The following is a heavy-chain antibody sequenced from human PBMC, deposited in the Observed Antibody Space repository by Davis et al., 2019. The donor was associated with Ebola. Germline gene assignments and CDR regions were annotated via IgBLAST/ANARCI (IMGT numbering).Heavy chain of an antibody. Sequence: PGGSLRLSCAASGFTFSNYAMNWVRQAPGQGPEWVSGISAGGGSTYYADSVKGRFTISRDNAKDSLYLHMNSLRDDDMAVYYCARRILGDSRGAVDVWGQGTTVTVSS. CDR3: ARRILGDSRGAVDV. CDR2: ISAGGGST. V-gene: IGHV3-23*01. J-gene: IGHJ6*02. CDR1: GFTFSNYA. D-gene: IGHD2-15*01.